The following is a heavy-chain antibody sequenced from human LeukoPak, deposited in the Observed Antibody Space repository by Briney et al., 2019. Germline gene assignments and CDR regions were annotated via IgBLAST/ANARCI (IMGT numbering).Heavy chain of an antibody. V-gene: IGHV4-39*01. J-gene: IGHJ4*02. CDR2: IYYSGST. Sequence: SETLSLTCTVSGGSISSISSYWGWLRQPPGTGLEWIGTIYYSGSTYHSPSLKSRVTISGDTSKNQISLKLSSVTAADTAVYYCARHSEYYSGSGSASGYFDYWGQGTLVIVSS. D-gene: IGHD3-10*01. CDR3: ARHSEYYSGSGSASGYFDY. CDR1: GGSISSISSY.